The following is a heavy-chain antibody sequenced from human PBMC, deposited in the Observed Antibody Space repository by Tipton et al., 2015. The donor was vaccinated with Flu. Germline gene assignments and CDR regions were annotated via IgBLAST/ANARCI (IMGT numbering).Heavy chain of an antibody. Sequence: SLRLSCAASGFTFSDSPMSWVRQAPGKGLDWVAAINAGVGANTWYADSVKGRFTISRDDSKDTLYLQMNSLRAEDTAVYFCAKTHYDILDYWGQGTLVTVSS. J-gene: IGHJ4*02. V-gene: IGHV3-23*01. CDR2: INAGVGANT. D-gene: IGHD3-9*01. CDR3: AKTHYDILDY. CDR1: GFTFSDSP.